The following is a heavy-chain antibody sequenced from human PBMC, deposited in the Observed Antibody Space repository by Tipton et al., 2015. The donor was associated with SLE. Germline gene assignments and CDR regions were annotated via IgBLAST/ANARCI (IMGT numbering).Heavy chain of an antibody. CDR2: ISYGGGT. CDR1: GGSISSNY. Sequence: TLSLTCSVSGGSISSNYWIWVRQPPGTGLEWIGYISYGGGTNYNPSLKSRVTISVDTAKDQFSLKLTSVTAADTAVYYCARGLLTWRGAIVGVDVWGQGTPVNVSS. J-gene: IGHJ6*02. V-gene: IGHV4-59*08. D-gene: IGHD2-21*01. CDR3: ARGLLTWRGAIVGVDV.